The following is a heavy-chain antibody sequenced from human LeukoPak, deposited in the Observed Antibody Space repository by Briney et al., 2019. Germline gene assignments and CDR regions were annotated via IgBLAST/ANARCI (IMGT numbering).Heavy chain of an antibody. D-gene: IGHD1-7*01. Sequence: PGGALRLSCAVSGFRFSSQWMSWVRQGPGTGLEWGATINADGNAKYHVDSVKGRFTISRDNVKHLVYLQMSILRAEDTAVYYCADLGTSDCGQGTLVTVSS. CDR2: INADGNAK. CDR1: GFRFSSQW. V-gene: IGHV3-7*01. CDR3: ADLGTSD. J-gene: IGHJ4*02.